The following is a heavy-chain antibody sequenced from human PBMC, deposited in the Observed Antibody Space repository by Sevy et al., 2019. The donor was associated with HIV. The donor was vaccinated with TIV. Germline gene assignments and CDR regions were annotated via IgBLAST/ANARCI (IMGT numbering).Heavy chain of an antibody. J-gene: IGHJ4*02. CDR2: LKSKANGGTV. CDR3: TRWKGLQSIFDY. D-gene: IGHD1-1*01. Sequence: GGSLRLSCTASGFTFGDYAMNWVRQAPGKGMGWVAFLKSKANGGTVDNAASVKGRFTISRDDSKSIAYLQMNDMTTVDTCAYYCTRWKGLQSIFDYWGQGALVTVSS. CDR1: GFTFGDYA. V-gene: IGHV3-49*04.